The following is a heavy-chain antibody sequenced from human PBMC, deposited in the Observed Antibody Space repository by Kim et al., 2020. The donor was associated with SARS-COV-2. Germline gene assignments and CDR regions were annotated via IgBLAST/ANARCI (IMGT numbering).Heavy chain of an antibody. CDR1: GFTFSSYG. V-gene: IGHV3-33*01. J-gene: IGHJ6*02. Sequence: GGSLRLSCAASGFTFSSYGMHWVRQAPGKGLEWVAVIWYDGSNKYYADSVKGRFTISRDNSKNTLYLQMNSLRAEDTAVYYCASEGNLGPYYYGMDVWGQGTTVTVSS. CDR3: ASEGNLGPYYYGMDV. CDR2: IWYDGSNK.